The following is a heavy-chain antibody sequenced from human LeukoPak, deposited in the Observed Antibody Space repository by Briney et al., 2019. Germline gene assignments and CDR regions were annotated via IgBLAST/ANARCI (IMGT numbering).Heavy chain of an antibody. Sequence: GASVKVSCKTFGYTFTSYGISWVRQAPGQGLEWMGWISTNNGNTNYIQNLQGRVTMTTDTSTSTAYMELRSLKSDDTAVYYCARGVTTSFDCWGQGTLVTVSS. CDR3: ARGVTTSFDC. D-gene: IGHD4-17*01. V-gene: IGHV1-18*01. CDR1: GYTFTSYG. J-gene: IGHJ4*02. CDR2: ISTNNGNT.